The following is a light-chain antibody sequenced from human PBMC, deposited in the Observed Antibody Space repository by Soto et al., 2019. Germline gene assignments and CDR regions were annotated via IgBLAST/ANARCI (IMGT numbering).Light chain of an antibody. V-gene: IGKV1-5*01. J-gene: IGKJ4*01. CDR3: QHYNSYPLT. Sequence: DIQMTQSPSTLSASVGYRFTITCRASQSISSWLSWYQQKPGKAPKLLIYDASSLESGVPSRFSGNGSGTEFTLTISGLQPDDFASYYCQHYNSYPLTFGGGTKGDI. CDR2: DAS. CDR1: QSISSW.